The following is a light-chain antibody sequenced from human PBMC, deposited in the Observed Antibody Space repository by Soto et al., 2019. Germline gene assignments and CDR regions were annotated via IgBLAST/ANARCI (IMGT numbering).Light chain of an antibody. CDR2: SAS. CDR3: QQFDGYPLT. V-gene: IGKV1-9*01. CDR1: QGINSH. Sequence: DIQLTQSPSFLSASVGDGVTITCRASQGINSHLAWFQQKPGKAPRLLIYSASTLQSGVPSRFSGSGSGTEFSLPISSLQPEDFATYYCQQFDGYPLTFGGGTKMEIK. J-gene: IGKJ4*01.